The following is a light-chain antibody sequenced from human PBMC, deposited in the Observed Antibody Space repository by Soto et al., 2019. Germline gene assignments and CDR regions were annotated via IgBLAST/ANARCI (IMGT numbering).Light chain of an antibody. J-gene: IGKJ1*01. CDR3: QKCDSAPWT. CDR1: QGINKY. CDR2: AAS. Sequence: DIQMTQSPSSLSVSVGDRVTITCRASQGINKYLAWYQQKPGKVPKLLIYAASTLQSGVASRFSGSGSGTDFTLTISSLQPEDAATYYCQKCDSAPWTFGQGTKVEIK. V-gene: IGKV1-27*01.